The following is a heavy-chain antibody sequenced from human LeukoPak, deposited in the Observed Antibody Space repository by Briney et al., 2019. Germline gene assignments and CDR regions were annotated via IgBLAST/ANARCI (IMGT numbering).Heavy chain of an antibody. V-gene: IGHV3-23*01. CDR2: ISGSGASI. CDR1: GFTFSSYA. D-gene: IGHD6-13*01. CDR3: AKSSSWYRLEY. J-gene: IGHJ4*02. Sequence: GGSLRLSCAASGFTFSSYALSWVRQAPAKGLEWVSIISGSGASIYHADSVKGRFTISRDNSKNTLYLQMNSLRVDDTAIYYCAKSSSWYRLEYWGQGTLVTVSA.